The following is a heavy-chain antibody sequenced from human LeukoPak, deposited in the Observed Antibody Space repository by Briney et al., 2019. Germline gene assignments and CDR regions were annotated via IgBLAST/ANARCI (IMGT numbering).Heavy chain of an antibody. Sequence: GGSLRLSCVASGVSISGQWMNWVRQAPGQGLEWVANIKHDGSEEYYVDSVKGRFTISRDDGRNSVSLQMNSVRTEDTAVYYCGYTNNFYHWGQGTLVVVSS. CDR2: IKHDGSEE. J-gene: IGHJ4*02. CDR3: GYTNNFYH. D-gene: IGHD3-16*02. CDR1: GVSISGQW. V-gene: IGHV3-7*01.